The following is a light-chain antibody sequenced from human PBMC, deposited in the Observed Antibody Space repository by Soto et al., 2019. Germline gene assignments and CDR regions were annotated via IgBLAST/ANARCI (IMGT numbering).Light chain of an antibody. V-gene: IGKV3-15*01. CDR3: QQYNNWPPWT. CDR1: QSVSSN. Sequence: EIELTQSPATLSVSPGERATLSCRASQSVSSNVAWYQQKPGQAPRLLIFGASTRATGIPARFSGSGSGTEFTLTISSLQSEDFAVYYCQQYNNWPPWTFGQGTKVEIK. CDR2: GAS. J-gene: IGKJ1*01.